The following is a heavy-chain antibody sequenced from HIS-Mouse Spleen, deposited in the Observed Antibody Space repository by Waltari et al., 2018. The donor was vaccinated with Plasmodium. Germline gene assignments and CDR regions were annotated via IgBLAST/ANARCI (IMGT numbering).Heavy chain of an antibody. J-gene: IGHJ4*02. CDR3: ARGVGYCSGGSCDHYFDY. D-gene: IGHD2-15*01. CDR1: GGSFSGYY. V-gene: IGHV4-34*01. Sequence: QVQLQQWGAGLLKPSETLSLTCAVYGGSFSGYYCSWIRQPPGTGREWMGEINHSGSTNYNPSLKSRVTISVDTSKNQFSLKLSSVTAADTAVYYCARGVGYCSGGSCDHYFDYWGQGTLVTVSS. CDR2: INHSGST.